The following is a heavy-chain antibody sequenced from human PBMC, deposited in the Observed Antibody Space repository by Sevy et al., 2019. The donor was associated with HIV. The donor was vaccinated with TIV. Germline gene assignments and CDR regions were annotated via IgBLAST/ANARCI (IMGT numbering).Heavy chain of an antibody. CDR1: GYTFTSYG. J-gene: IGHJ6*02. D-gene: IGHD1-1*01. V-gene: IGHV1-18*01. CDR3: ARDRVQLERLYYYDGMDV. CDR2: ISAYNGNT. Sequence: ASVKVSCKASGYTFTSYGISWVRQAPGQGLEWMGWISAYNGNTNYAQKLQGRVTMTTDTSTSTAYMELRSLRSDDTAVYYCARDRVQLERLYYYDGMDVWGQGTTVTVSS.